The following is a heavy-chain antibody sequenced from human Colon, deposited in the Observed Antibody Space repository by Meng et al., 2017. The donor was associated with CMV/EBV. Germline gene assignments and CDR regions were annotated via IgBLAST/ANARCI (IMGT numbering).Heavy chain of an antibody. CDR3: ARDWFVGATYNWFDP. Sequence: QLRLQESGPGLVKPSETLSLTCTVPDVSIKTTSYYWGWIRQPPGKGLEWIGSVYYNDSTYYNPSLKSRVTISIDTSNNQFSLKLTSVTAADTAVYFCARDWFVGATYNWFDPWGQGTLVTVSS. CDR1: DVSIKTTSYY. D-gene: IGHD1-26*01. V-gene: IGHV4-39*07. CDR2: VYYNDST. J-gene: IGHJ5*02.